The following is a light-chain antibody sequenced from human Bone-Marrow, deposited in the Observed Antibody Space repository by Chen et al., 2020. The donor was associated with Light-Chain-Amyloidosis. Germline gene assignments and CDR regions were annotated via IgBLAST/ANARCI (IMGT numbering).Light chain of an antibody. CDR2: RDT. CDR1: DLPTKY. J-gene: IGLJ2*01. CDR3: QSADSSGTYEVI. Sequence: SYELTQPPSVSVSPGQTARITCSGDDLPTKYAYCYQQKPGQAPVLGIHRDTERPSGISERFCGSSSGRTATLTIRRDQAEDEADYHCQSADSSGTYEVIFGGGTKLTVL. V-gene: IGLV3-25*03.